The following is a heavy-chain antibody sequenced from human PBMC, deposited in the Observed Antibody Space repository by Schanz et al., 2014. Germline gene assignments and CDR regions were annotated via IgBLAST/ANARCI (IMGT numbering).Heavy chain of an antibody. CDR1: GFTFSAYW. CDR3: VRWSDY. D-gene: IGHD2-15*01. V-gene: IGHV3-74*01. Sequence: EVQLFSSVGGFVQPGGSLRLSCAASGFTFSAYWMHWVRQAPGKGLEWVSRINSEGSIINYADSVKGRLTISRDNAKNTLYLQMSSLRPEDTAVYYCVRWSDYWGQGTPVTVSS. CDR2: INSEGSII. J-gene: IGHJ4*02.